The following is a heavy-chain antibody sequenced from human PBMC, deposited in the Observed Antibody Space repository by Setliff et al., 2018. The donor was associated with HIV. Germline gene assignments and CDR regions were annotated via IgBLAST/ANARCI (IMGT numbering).Heavy chain of an antibody. CDR3: AKAFGYCSGGSCPVLMDV. D-gene: IGHD2-15*01. Sequence: GGSLRLSCAASGFTFSGYGMHWVRQAPGKGLEWVAFIRYDGDNKYYADSVKGRFTISRDNSKNTLYLQMNSLRAKDAAVYCCAKAFGYCSGGSCPVLMDVWGKGTTVTVSS. CDR2: IRYDGDNK. CDR1: GFTFSGYG. J-gene: IGHJ6*03. V-gene: IGHV3-30*02.